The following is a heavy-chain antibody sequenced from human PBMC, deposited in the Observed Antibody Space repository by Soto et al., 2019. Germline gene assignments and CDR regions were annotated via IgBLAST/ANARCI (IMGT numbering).Heavy chain of an antibody. CDR3: AKEIAAAGPNWFDP. Sequence: QVQLVXSXGXXVXPXRSLXLSCAASGFTFSSYGMHWVRQAPXXGLEWVAVISYDGSNKYYADSVKGRFTISRDNSKNTLYLQMNSLRAEDTAVYYCAKEIAAAGPNWFDPWGQGTLVTVSS. CDR2: ISYDGSNK. J-gene: IGHJ5*02. V-gene: IGHV3-30*18. CDR1: GFTFSSYG. D-gene: IGHD6-13*01.